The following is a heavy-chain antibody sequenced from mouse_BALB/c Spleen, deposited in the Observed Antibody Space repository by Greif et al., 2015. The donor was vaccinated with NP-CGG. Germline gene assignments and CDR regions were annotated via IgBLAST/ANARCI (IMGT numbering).Heavy chain of an antibody. Sequence: LKHSGSELVRPGASVKLSCKASGYTFTSYWMHWVKQRPGQGLEWIGNIYPGSGSTNYDEKFKSKATLTVDTSSSTAYMQLSSLTSEDSAVYYCTRRGDYDGNAMDYWGQGTSVTVSS. CDR1: GYTFTSYW. D-gene: IGHD2-4*01. V-gene: IGHV1S22*01. CDR2: IYPGSGST. J-gene: IGHJ4*01. CDR3: TRRGDYDGNAMDY.